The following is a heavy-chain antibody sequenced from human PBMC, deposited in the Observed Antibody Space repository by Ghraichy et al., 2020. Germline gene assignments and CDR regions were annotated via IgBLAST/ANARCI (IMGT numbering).Heavy chain of an antibody. D-gene: IGHD2-2*02. J-gene: IGHJ4*02. CDR2: IKQDGSEK. V-gene: IGHV3-7*01. Sequence: GGSLRLSCAASGFTFSSYWMSWVRQAPGKGLEWVANIKQDGSEKYYVDSVKGRFTISRDNAKNSMYLQMNSLRAEDTAVYYCARDCSSTSCYMSEAYFDYWGQGTLVTVSS. CDR3: ARDCSSTSCYMSEAYFDY. CDR1: GFTFSSYW.